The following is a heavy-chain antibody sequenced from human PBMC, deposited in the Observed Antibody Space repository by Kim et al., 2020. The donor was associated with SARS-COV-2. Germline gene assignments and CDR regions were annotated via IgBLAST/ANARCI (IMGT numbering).Heavy chain of an antibody. J-gene: IGHJ4*02. CDR1: GLSFDEYA. V-gene: IGHV3-30*04. Sequence: GGSLRLSCVVSGLSFDEYAVHWVRQIPGKGLEWVALISYDGYKKFYADSVQGRFTISRDNRKNTLYLEMDNLRTDDTGVYYCASGLESYLLGRFDNWGRGTLVTVSS. CDR3: ASGLESYLLGRFDN. CDR2: ISYDGYKK. D-gene: IGHD1-26*01.